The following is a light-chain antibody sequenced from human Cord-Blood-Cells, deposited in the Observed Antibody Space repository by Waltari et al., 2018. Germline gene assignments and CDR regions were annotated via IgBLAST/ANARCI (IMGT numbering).Light chain of an antibody. J-gene: IGLJ3*02. CDR1: NIGSKS. V-gene: IGLV3-21*04. Sequence: SCVLTQPPSVSVAPGKTARITCGGNNIGSKSVHWYQQKPGQAPVLVIYYDSDRPSGIPERFSGSISGNTATLTISRVEAGDEADYYCQVWDSSSDHRVFGGGTKLTVL. CDR2: YDS. CDR3: QVWDSSSDHRV.